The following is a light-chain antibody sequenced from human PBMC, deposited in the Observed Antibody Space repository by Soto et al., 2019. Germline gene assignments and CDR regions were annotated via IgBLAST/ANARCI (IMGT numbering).Light chain of an antibody. CDR2: RAS. CDR1: QSVRSSY. V-gene: IGKV3-20*01. J-gene: IGKJ2*01. Sequence: EVVLPQSPVTLSLSPGERATLSCRASQSVRSSYLAWYQQKPVQSPRLLIYRASRRATGIPDRFSGSASGTDFSLTISILEPEDCAVYYCHQYGTTPNTFGQGTKLEI. CDR3: HQYGTTPNT.